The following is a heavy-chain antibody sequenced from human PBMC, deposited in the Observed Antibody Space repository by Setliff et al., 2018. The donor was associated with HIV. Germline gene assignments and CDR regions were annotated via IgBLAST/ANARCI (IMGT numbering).Heavy chain of an antibody. V-gene: IGHV1-46*01. D-gene: IGHD1-26*01. J-gene: IGHJ1*01. CDR2: INPSSTST. CDR1: GYTFTTYY. CDR3: ARDHMSVGAWVGATSRGLFQH. Sequence: GASVKVSCKASGYTFTTYYIHWVRQAPGQGLEWMGIINPSSTSTNYAQRFQGRVTMTRDTSTSTVYMEPSSLRSEDTAVYYCARDHMSVGAWVGATSRGLFQHWGQGTLVTVSS.